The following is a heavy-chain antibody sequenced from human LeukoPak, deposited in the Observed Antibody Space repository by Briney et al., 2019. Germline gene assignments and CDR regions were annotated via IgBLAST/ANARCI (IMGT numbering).Heavy chain of an antibody. D-gene: IGHD4-17*01. J-gene: IGHJ1*01. CDR2: IYPGDSDT. Sequence: GESLKISCKGSGYSFTSYWIAWVRQMPGKGLEWMGIIYPGDSDTKYSPSFQGQVTISADKSISTAYLQWSSLKASDTAIYYCAKYKDDYGDYVYFQHWGQGTLVTISS. CDR1: GYSFTSYW. V-gene: IGHV5-51*01. CDR3: AKYKDDYGDYVYFQH.